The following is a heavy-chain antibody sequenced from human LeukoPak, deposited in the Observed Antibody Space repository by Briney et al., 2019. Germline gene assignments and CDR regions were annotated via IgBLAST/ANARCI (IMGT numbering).Heavy chain of an antibody. CDR3: ARGTCSGGSCSYAY. CDR1: GYIFTSYV. D-gene: IGHD2-15*01. V-gene: IGHV7-4-1*02. Sequence: ASVKVSCKASGYIFTSYVLHWVRQAPGQGLEWMGWINTNTGNPTYAQGFTGRFVFSLDTSVSTAYLHISSLKAEDTAVYYCARGTCSGGSCSYAYWGQGTLVTVSS. CDR2: INTNTGNP. J-gene: IGHJ4*02.